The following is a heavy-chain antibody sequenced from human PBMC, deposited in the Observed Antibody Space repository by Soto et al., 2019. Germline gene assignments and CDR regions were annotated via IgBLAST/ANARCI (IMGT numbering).Heavy chain of an antibody. V-gene: IGHV4-4*07. CDR1: GGSISSYY. J-gene: IGHJ4*02. D-gene: IGHD3-3*01. CDR2: IDASGST. Sequence: SETLSVACTVSGGSISSYYCNWIRQPAGKGLEWIGRIDASGSTDYNPSLKSRVTMSVDTSKNQFSLRLSSVTAADTAAYYCARGGHDFWSGPFDYWGQGNLVTVSS. CDR3: ARGGHDFWSGPFDY.